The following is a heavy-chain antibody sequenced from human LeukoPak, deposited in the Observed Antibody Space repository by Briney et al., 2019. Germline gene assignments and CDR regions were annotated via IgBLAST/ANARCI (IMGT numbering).Heavy chain of an antibody. CDR3: AGGNWGPDY. D-gene: IGHD7-27*01. Sequence: GGSLRLSCAASGFPFSAYYMSWLRQAPGKGLEWISHISGSGDTIYYADSVKGRFTISRDNTKNSLYLQMNSLRAEDTAVYYCAGGNWGPDYWGQGTLVTVSS. J-gene: IGHJ4*02. CDR2: ISGSGDTI. V-gene: IGHV3-11*04. CDR1: GFPFSAYY.